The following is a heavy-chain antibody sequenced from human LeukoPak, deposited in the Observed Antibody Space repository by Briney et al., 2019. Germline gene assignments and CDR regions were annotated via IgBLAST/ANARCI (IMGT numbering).Heavy chain of an antibody. CDR3: ARESGAGRVGEYYFDY. J-gene: IGHJ4*02. CDR2: ISAGGGGHT. Sequence: GGSLRLSCAGSGFTFSSYVMTWVRQPPGQGLEWVSGISAGGGGHTYYADSVKGRFTISRDNSKNTLYLQMNSLRAEDTAVYYCARESGAGRVGEYYFDYWGQGTLVTVSS. CDR1: GFTFSSYV. D-gene: IGHD3-10*01. V-gene: IGHV3-23*01.